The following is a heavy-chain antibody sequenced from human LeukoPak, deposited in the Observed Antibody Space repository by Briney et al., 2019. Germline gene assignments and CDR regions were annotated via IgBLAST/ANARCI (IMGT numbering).Heavy chain of an antibody. CDR3: ARGRTYYYDSSGYMGGNWFDP. Sequence: SETLSLTCAVYGGSFSGYYWSWIREPSGKGLEWSGEINHSGSTNYNPSLKSRVTILVETSKNQFSLKLSSVTAADTAVYYCARGRTYYYDSSGYMGGNWFDPWGQGTLVTVSS. CDR2: INHSGST. J-gene: IGHJ5*02. D-gene: IGHD3-22*01. CDR1: GGSFSGYY. V-gene: IGHV4-34*01.